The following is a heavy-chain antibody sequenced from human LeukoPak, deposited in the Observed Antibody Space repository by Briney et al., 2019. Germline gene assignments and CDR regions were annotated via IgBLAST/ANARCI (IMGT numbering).Heavy chain of an antibody. J-gene: IGHJ4*02. CDR3: AREILSSRARGYFDY. CDR1: GYTFTSYG. V-gene: IGHV1-18*01. CDR2: ISAYNGNT. Sequence: ASVKVSCKASGYTFTSYGISWVRQAPGQGLEWMGWISAYNGNTNYAQKLQGRVTMTTDKSTSTAYMELSSLRSEDTAVYYCAREILSSRARGYFDYWGQGTLVTVSS. D-gene: IGHD6-13*01.